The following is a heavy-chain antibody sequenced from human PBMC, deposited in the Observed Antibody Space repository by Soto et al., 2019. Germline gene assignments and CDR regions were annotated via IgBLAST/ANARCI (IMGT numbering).Heavy chain of an antibody. V-gene: IGHV1-18*01. Sequence: QVQLVQSGAEVKKPGASVKVSCKASGYTFTSYGISWVRQAPGQGLEWMGWISAYNGNTNYAQKLQGRVTMTTDTSTSTAYMELRSLRSDDTAVYYCARDLSTYYDFWSGYPSFGYWGQRTLVTVSS. J-gene: IGHJ4*02. D-gene: IGHD3-3*01. CDR2: ISAYNGNT. CDR1: GYTFTSYG. CDR3: ARDLSTYYDFWSGYPSFGY.